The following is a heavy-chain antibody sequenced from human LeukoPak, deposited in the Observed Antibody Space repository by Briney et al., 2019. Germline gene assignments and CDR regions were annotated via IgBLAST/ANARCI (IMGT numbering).Heavy chain of an antibody. J-gene: IGHJ3*02. D-gene: IGHD5-24*01. CDR1: GFTFSSYN. V-gene: IGHV3-21*01. CDR3: AREGVRDNDDAFVI. CDR2: YTSGSNYI. Sequence: TGGSLRLCCGAPGFTFSSYNMNWVRQAPGRGLDWVSSYTSGSNYIYYADSVKGRSTISRDNAKNSLYLQMNSLRAEDTAVYYCAREGVRDNDDAFVIWGQGTMVIVSS.